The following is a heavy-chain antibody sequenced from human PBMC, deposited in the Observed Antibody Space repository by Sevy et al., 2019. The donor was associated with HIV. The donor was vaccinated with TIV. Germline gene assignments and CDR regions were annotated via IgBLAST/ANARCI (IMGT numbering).Heavy chain of an antibody. CDR2: IYNSGNT. CDR1: GGSISGAGYY. Sequence: SETLSLTCTVSGGSISGAGYYWSWIRQHPEKGLEWIGYIYNSGNTYYHPSLKSRVTISVDTFKNHLSLKLNSVTAADTAVYYCARSSYCGGDCYSYWYFDLWGRGTLVTVSS. D-gene: IGHD2-21*02. CDR3: ARSSYCGGDCYSYWYFDL. J-gene: IGHJ2*01. V-gene: IGHV4-31*03.